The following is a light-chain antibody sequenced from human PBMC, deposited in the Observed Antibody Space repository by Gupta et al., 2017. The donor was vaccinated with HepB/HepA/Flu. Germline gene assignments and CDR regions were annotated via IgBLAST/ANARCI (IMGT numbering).Light chain of an antibody. J-gene: IGKJ1*01. CDR2: AAS. CDR3: QQCNSSPRT. Sequence: DIQLTQSPSFLSASVGDRVTITCRASQGISSYLAWYQQKPGKAPKLLIYAASTLQSGVPSRFSGSGSGTEFTLTISSLQPEDFATYYCQQCNSSPRTFGQGTRVEIK. CDR1: QGISSY. V-gene: IGKV1-9*01.